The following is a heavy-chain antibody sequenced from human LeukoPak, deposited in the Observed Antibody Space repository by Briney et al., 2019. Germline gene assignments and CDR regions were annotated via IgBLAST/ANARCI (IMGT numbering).Heavy chain of an antibody. CDR2: IKQDGSEK. Sequence: GGSLRLSCAASGFTFSGFWMSWVRQTPGRGLEWVANIKQDGSEKYYVDSVKGRFTISGENAKNSLYLQMNGLRAEDTAVYYCARGKGLDYWGQGTLVTVSS. J-gene: IGHJ4*02. CDR1: GFTFSGFW. V-gene: IGHV3-7*01. CDR3: ARGKGLDY.